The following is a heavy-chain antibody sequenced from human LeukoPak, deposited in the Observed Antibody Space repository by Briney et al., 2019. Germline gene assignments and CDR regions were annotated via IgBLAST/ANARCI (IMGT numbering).Heavy chain of an antibody. J-gene: IGHJ4*02. CDR1: GYSISSAYY. D-gene: IGHD3-22*01. Sequence: SETLSLTCSVSGYSISSAYYWGWIRQPPGKWLEWIGTMYHSGSTNYNPSLKSRVTISVDTSKNQFSLKLSSVTAADTAVYYCARHVGYYYDGSDYWGQGTLVTVSS. CDR2: MYHSGST. CDR3: ARHVGYYYDGSDY. V-gene: IGHV4-38-2*02.